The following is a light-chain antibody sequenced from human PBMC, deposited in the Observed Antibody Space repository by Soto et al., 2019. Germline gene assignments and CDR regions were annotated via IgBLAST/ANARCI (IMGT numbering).Light chain of an antibody. J-gene: IGKJ5*01. CDR2: GAS. CDR1: QSVSRSY. Sequence: EIVLTQSPSTLSLFPGERATLPCRASQSVSRSYLAWYQQKPGQAPRLLIYGASSRATGIPDRFSGSGSGTDFTLTISRLEPEDFAMYYCHQYGSSPPVTFGQGTRLEIK. V-gene: IGKV3-20*01. CDR3: HQYGSSPPVT.